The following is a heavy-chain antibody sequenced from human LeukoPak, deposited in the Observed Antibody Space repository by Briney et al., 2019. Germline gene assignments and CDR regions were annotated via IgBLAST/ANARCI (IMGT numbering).Heavy chain of an antibody. CDR3: ARIQDYSSGWYYFDY. CDR1: GYTFTSYG. J-gene: IGHJ4*02. CDR2: ISAYNGNT. V-gene: IGHV1-18*01. D-gene: IGHD6-19*01. Sequence: ASAKVSCKASGYTFTSYGISWVRQAPGQGLEWMGWISAYNGNTNYAQKLQGRVTMTTDTSTSTAYMELRSLRSDDTAVYYCARIQDYSSGWYYFDYWGQGTLVTVSS.